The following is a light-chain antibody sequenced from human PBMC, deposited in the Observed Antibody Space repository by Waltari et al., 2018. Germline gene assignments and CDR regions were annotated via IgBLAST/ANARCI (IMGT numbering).Light chain of an antibody. CDR2: DVT. CDR3: CSRAGTYTWL. CDR1: SNDVGGYYY. J-gene: IGLJ2*01. V-gene: IGLV2-11*01. Sequence: QSALSQPLSVSGSPGQSVTISCTGTSNDVGGYYYVSWFQQFPGKAPNLLIYDVTRRHSGVPGRFSGSKSGDTASLTISGLQVEDEATYYCCSRAGTYTWLFGGGTKVTVL.